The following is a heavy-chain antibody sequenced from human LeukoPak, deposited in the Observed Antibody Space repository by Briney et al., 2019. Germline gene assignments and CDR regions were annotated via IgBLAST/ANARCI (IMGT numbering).Heavy chain of an antibody. D-gene: IGHD6-19*01. CDR2: IYYSGST. Sequence: SETLSLTCTVSGGSISSYYWSWIRQPPGKGLEWIGYIYYSGSTNYNPSLKSRVTISVDTSKNQFSLKLSSVTAADTAVYYCARDTRVEAVAGRDNYYYYMDVWGKGTTVTVSS. CDR1: GGSISSYY. CDR3: ARDTRVEAVAGRDNYYYYMDV. J-gene: IGHJ6*03. V-gene: IGHV4-59*01.